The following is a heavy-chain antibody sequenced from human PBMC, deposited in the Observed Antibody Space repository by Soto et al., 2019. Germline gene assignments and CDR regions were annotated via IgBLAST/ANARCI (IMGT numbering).Heavy chain of an antibody. D-gene: IGHD1-20*01. CDR1: GFTFSSYA. J-gene: IGHJ4*02. CDR2: ISGSGGST. CDR3: VRYSRNDNNFDY. V-gene: IGHV3-23*01. Sequence: EVQLLDSGGGLVQPGGFLRVSCAASGFTFSSYAMSWVRQAPGKGLEWVSGISGSGGSTYYADSVKGRFTISRDNSKNTLVLQLNSLRAQDTAVYYCVRYSRNDNNFDYWGQGTLVTVSS.